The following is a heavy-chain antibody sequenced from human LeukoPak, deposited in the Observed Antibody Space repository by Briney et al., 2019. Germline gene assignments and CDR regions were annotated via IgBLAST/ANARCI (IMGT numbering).Heavy chain of an antibody. V-gene: IGHV3-7*01. CDR2: IKEDGREK. Sequence: PGGSLRLSCAASGFTFSSFWMSWIRQAPGKGLEWVANIKEDGREKYYVDSVKGRFTISRDNAKNSLYLQMNNLKAEDTAMYYCVRFMRGTIGGDKWGQGTLVTVSA. CDR3: VRFMRGTIGGDK. J-gene: IGHJ4*02. CDR1: GFTFSSFW. D-gene: IGHD3-16*01.